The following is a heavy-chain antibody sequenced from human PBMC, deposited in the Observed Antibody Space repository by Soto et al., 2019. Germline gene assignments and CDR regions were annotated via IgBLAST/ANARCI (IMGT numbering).Heavy chain of an antibody. D-gene: IGHD6-19*01. CDR2: ISSSSSYI. J-gene: IGHJ4*02. Sequence: EVQLVESGGGLVKPGGSLRLSCAASGFTFSSYSMNWIRQAPGKGLEWVSSISSSSSYIYYADSVKGRFTISRDNAKNSLYLQMNSLRAEDTAVYYCARDQVAGIFDDWCQGTLVTVSS. V-gene: IGHV3-21*01. CDR3: ARDQVAGIFDD. CDR1: GFTFSSYS.